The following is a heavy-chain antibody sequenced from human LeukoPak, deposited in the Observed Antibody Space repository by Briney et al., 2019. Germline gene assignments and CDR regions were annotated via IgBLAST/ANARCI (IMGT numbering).Heavy chain of an antibody. J-gene: IGHJ6*02. CDR1: GGSISSYY. V-gene: IGHV4-59*01. CDR2: IYYSGST. CDR3: ARGAQGYSYGFGYYYGMDV. D-gene: IGHD5-18*01. Sequence: PSETLSLTCTVSGGSISSYYWSRIRQPPGKGLEWIGYIYYSGSTNYNPSLKSRVTISVDTSKNQFSLKLSSVTAADTAVYYCARGAQGYSYGFGYYYGMDVWGQGTTVTVSS.